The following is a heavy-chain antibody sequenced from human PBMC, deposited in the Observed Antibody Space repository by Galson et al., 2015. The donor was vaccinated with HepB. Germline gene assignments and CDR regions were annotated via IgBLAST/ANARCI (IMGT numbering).Heavy chain of an antibody. Sequence: SLRLSCAASGFTFNAYAMTWVRQAPGKGLEWVANIKQDGSEKYYVDSVKGRFTISRDNAKNSLYLQMNSLRVEDTAVYYCARESDWGQGTLVTVSS. CDR2: IKQDGSEK. CDR3: ARESD. V-gene: IGHV3-7*01. J-gene: IGHJ4*02. CDR1: GFTFNAYA.